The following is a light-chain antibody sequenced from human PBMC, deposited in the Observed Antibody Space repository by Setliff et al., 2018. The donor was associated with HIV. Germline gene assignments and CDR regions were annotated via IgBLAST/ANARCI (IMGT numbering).Light chain of an antibody. V-gene: IGLV2-8*01. CDR3: NSKTGDSIYV. CDR2: EVT. CDR1: SSDVGGYNY. Sequence: QSVLTQPPSASGSPGQSVTISCTGTSSDVGGYNYVSWYQRHPGKAPKLTIYEVTKRPSGVPDRFSGSKSGNTASLTVSGLQAEDEADYYCNSKTGDSIYVFGSGTKVTVL. J-gene: IGLJ1*01.